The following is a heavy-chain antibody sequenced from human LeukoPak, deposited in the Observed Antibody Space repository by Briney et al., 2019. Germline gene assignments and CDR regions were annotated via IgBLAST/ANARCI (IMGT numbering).Heavy chain of an antibody. CDR2: IYYSGNT. J-gene: IGHJ4*02. CDR3: ARSSGWYYFES. V-gene: IGHV4-31*03. D-gene: IGHD6-19*01. Sequence: SETLSLTCTVSGGSVGIGGYYWSWIRQHPGKGLEWIGYIYYSGNTYYSPSLKSRVTISVDTSKNQFSLKLSSVTAADTAVYYCARSSGWYYFESWGQGTLATVSS. CDR1: GGSVGIGGYY.